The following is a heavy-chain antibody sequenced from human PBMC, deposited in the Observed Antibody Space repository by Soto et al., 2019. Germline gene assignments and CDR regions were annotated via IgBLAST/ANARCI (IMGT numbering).Heavy chain of an antibody. CDR3: AKNSAATIRVGFDY. Sequence: EVQLLESGGGLVQPGGSLRLSCAASGFTFATYTMSWVRQTPGKGLEWVSAITGSDGRTDYAASVKGRFTISRDNSKNTPDLQMNRLGAEDTAVYYCAKNSAATIRVGFDYWGQGTLVTVSS. J-gene: IGHJ4*02. V-gene: IGHV3-23*01. CDR2: ITGSDGRT. CDR1: GFTFATYT. D-gene: IGHD5-12*01.